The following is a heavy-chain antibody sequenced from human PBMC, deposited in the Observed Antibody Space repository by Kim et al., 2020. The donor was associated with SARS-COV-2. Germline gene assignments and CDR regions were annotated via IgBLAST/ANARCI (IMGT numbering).Heavy chain of an antibody. V-gene: IGHV1-24*01. J-gene: IGHJ4*02. Sequence: KFQGRVTMTEDTSTDTAYMELSSLRSEDTAVYYCATVGYDSSGYLYFDYWGQGTLVTVSS. CDR3: ATVGYDSSGYLYFDY. D-gene: IGHD3-22*01.